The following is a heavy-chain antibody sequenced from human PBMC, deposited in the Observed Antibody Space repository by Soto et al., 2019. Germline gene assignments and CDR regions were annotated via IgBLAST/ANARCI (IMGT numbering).Heavy chain of an antibody. Sequence: QVQLQESGPGLVKPSETLSLTCIVSGDSISSYYWSWIRQPPGKGLEWIGYIYYSGTTNYNPSLKSRFTISLDRSKNQFSLKLSSVTAADTAVYYCAREMTGYYGGYYYYMDVWGKGTTVTVSS. CDR1: GDSISSYY. J-gene: IGHJ6*03. V-gene: IGHV4-59*12. CDR2: IYYSGTT. D-gene: IGHD3-9*01. CDR3: AREMTGYYGGYYYYMDV.